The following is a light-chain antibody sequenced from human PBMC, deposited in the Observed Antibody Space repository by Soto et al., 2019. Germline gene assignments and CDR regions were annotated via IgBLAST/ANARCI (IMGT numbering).Light chain of an antibody. CDR3: CSYTRSSTPWA. J-gene: IGLJ1*01. Sequence: QSVLTQPASVSGSPGQSITISCTGTSSDVGGYNYVSWYQQHPGKAPKLMIYDVSDRPSGVSNRFSASKSGNTASLTISGLQAEDEADYYCCSYTRSSTPWAFGTGTKVTVL. V-gene: IGLV2-14*03. CDR2: DVS. CDR1: SSDVGGYNY.